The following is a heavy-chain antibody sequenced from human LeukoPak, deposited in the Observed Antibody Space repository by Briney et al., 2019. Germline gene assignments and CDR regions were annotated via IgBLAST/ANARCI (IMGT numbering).Heavy chain of an antibody. Sequence: GGSLRLSCAASGFTFSSYSMNWVRQAPGKGLEWVASISGNSRHIYYADSVKGGFTISRDNTNNSLYLQMTSLRAEDTAVYYCWRVKEDSAFDIWGRGTMVTVSS. CDR2: ISGNSRHI. J-gene: IGHJ3*02. V-gene: IGHV3-21*01. CDR3: WRVKEDSAFDI. CDR1: GFTFSSYS. D-gene: IGHD2-15*01.